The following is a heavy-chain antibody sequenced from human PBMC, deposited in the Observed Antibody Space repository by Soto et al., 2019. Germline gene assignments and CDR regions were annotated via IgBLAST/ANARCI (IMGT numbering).Heavy chain of an antibody. J-gene: IGHJ4*02. V-gene: IGHV3-30-3*01. D-gene: IGHD3-22*01. CDR1: GFTFSSYA. Sequence: PGGSLRLSCAASGFTFSSYAMHWVRQAPGKGLEWVALISYDGSDKDYADYVKGRFTISRDNSRNTLLLQMNSLRAEDTAVYFCARDYYKYYDSSGYYRSPAYWGQGTLVTVSS. CDR2: ISYDGSDK. CDR3: ARDYYKYYDSSGYYRSPAY.